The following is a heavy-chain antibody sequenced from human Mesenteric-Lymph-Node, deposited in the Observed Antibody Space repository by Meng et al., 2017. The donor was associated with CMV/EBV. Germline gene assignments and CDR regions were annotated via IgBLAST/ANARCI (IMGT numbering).Heavy chain of an antibody. CDR2: IYHSGST. CDR3: ARGGTITANWFDP. V-gene: IGHV4-38-2*02. CDR1: GYSISSGYY. D-gene: IGHD5-24*01. Sequence: SETLSLTCTVSGYSISSGYYWGWIRQPPGKGLEWIGSIYHSGSTYYNPSLKSRVTISVDTSKNQFSLKLSSVTAADTAVYYCARGGTITANWFDPWGQGTLVTVSS. J-gene: IGHJ5*02.